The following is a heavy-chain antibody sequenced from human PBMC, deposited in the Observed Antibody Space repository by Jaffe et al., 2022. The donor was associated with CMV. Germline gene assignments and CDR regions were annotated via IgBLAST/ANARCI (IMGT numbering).Heavy chain of an antibody. V-gene: IGHV4-34*01. CDR3: ARGGSPTTIAAAGPKEADY. Sequence: QVQLQQWGAGLLKPSETLSLTCAVYGGSFSGYYWSWIRQPPGKGLEWIGEINHSGSTNYNPSLKSRVTISVDTSKNQFSLKLSSVTAADTAVYYCARGGSPTTIAAAGPKEADYWGQGTLVTVSS. CDR2: INHSGST. D-gene: IGHD6-13*01. CDR1: GGSFSGYY. J-gene: IGHJ4*02.